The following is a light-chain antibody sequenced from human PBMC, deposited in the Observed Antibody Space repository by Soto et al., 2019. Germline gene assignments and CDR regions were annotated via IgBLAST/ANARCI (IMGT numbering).Light chain of an antibody. CDR3: SSYAGSNSFAYV. J-gene: IGLJ1*01. V-gene: IGLV2-8*01. CDR2: EVS. CDR1: SSDVGAYNY. Sequence: QSALTQPPSASGSPGQSATISCTGTSSDVGAYNYVSWYQQHPGKAPKLIIYEVSKRPSGVPDRFSGSKSGNTASLTVSGLQAEDEADYYCSSYAGSNSFAYVFGTGTKLTVL.